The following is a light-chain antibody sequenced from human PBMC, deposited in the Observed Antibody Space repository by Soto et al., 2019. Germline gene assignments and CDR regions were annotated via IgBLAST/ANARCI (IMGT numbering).Light chain of an antibody. J-gene: IGKJ1*01. CDR2: GAS. V-gene: IGKV3-20*01. CDR3: HQYGDSVWT. Sequence: EIVLTQSPGTLSLSPGEGATLSCRASQSLSTSFVAWFQQKPGQAPRLLIYGASSRAPGIPDRFSGSGSGTDFALTISRLEPEDFAVHYCHQYGDSVWTFGQGTKVDIK. CDR1: QSLSTSF.